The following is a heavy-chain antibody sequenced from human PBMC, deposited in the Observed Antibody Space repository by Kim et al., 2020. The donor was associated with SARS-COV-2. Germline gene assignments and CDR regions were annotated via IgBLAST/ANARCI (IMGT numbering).Heavy chain of an antibody. D-gene: IGHD3-16*01. J-gene: IGHJ4*02. Sequence: SVKGRFTIPRDNSKNTLYLQMNSLRAEDTAVYYCAREGTGGFSFGYYFDYWGQGTLVTVSS. CDR3: AREGTGGFSFGYYFDY. V-gene: IGHV3-30*01.